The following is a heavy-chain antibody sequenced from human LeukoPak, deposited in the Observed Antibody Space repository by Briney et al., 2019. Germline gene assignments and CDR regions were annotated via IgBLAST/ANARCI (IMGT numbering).Heavy chain of an antibody. J-gene: IGHJ4*02. Sequence: PGGSLRLSCAASGFTFSNAWMSWVRQAPGKGLEWVGRIKSKTDGGTTDYAAPVKGRFTISRDDSKNTLYMQMNSLKTEDTAVYYCTTDGLTYYYDSSGYYSRSYFDYWGQGTLVTVSS. D-gene: IGHD3-22*01. CDR2: IKSKTDGGTT. V-gene: IGHV3-15*01. CDR3: TTDGLTYYYDSSGYYSRSYFDY. CDR1: GFTFSNAW.